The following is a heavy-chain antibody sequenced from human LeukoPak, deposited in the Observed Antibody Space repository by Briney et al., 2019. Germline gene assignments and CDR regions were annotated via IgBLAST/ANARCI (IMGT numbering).Heavy chain of an antibody. CDR3: AKDFMGYCSSTSCYSWVFDY. V-gene: IGHV3-23*01. CDR2: ISGSGGST. Sequence: PGGSLRLSCGASRFTFSSYAMSWVRQAPGKGLEWVSAISGSGGSTYYADSVKGRFTISRDNSKNTLYLQMNSLRAEDTAVYYCAKDFMGYCSSTSCYSWVFDYWGQGTLVTVS. CDR1: RFTFSSYA. D-gene: IGHD2-2*02. J-gene: IGHJ4*02.